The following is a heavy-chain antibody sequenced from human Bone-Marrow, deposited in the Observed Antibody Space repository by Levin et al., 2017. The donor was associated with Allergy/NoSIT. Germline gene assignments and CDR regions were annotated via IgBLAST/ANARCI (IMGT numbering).Heavy chain of an antibody. J-gene: IGHJ4*02. Sequence: GESLKISCAASGLTFSTYWMTWVRQAPGKGLEWVANINEDGNEKYHVDSVKGRFTISRDNAKNSLYLQMNSLRADDTAVYYCARDYGAPDYWGQGTLVTVSS. CDR1: GLTFSTYW. V-gene: IGHV3-7*01. CDR2: INEDGNEK. CDR3: ARDYGAPDY. D-gene: IGHD4-17*01.